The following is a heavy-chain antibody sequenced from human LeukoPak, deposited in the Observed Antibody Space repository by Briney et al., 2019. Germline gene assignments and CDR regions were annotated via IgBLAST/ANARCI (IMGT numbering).Heavy chain of an antibody. Sequence: PSETLSLTCAVSGYSISSGYYWGWIRQPPGKGLEWIGSIYHSGSTYYNPSLKSRVTMSVDTSKNQFSLKLSSVTAADTAVYYCARGKSSKVVPAAIIYYMDVWGKGATVTVSS. D-gene: IGHD2-2*01. V-gene: IGHV4-38-2*01. CDR3: ARGKSSKVVPAAIIYYMDV. CDR1: GYSISSGYY. J-gene: IGHJ6*03. CDR2: IYHSGST.